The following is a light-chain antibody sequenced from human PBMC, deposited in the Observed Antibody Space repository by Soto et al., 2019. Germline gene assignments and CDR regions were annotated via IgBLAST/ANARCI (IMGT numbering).Light chain of an antibody. CDR3: QSYDSSLSGWV. CDR1: SSNIGAGYD. V-gene: IGLV1-40*01. Sequence: QPVLTKPPSVSGAPGQRVTISCTGSSSNIGAGYDVHWYQQLPGTAPKLLIYGSSNRPSGVPDRFSGSKSGTSASLAITGLRAEDEADYYCQSYDSSLSGWVFGGGTKLTVL. CDR2: GSS. J-gene: IGLJ3*02.